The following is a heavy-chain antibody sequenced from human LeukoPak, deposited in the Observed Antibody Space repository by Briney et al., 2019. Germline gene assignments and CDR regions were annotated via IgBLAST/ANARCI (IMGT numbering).Heavy chain of an antibody. V-gene: IGHV4-59*01. CDR3: ARAVAGCFDY. Sequence: SETLSPTCTVSGGSISSYYWSWIRQPPGKGLEWIGYIYYSGSPNYNPSLKSRVTISVDTSKNQFSLKLSPVTAADTAVYYCARAVAGCFDYWGQGTLVTVSS. CDR2: IYYSGSP. J-gene: IGHJ4*02. D-gene: IGHD6-19*01. CDR1: GGSISSYY.